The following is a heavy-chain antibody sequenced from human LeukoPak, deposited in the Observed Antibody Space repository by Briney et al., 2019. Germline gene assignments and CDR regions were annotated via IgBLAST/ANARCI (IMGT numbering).Heavy chain of an antibody. CDR2: IRYDGSNE. Sequence: PGGSLRLSCAASGFIFSSSGMHWVRQAPGKGLEWVAFIRYDGSNEYYADSVKGRFTISRDSSKNMVYLQMNSLREEDSAVYYCARDLHPWAPDYWGQGTLVTVSS. CDR3: ARDLHPWAPDY. J-gene: IGHJ4*02. V-gene: IGHV3-30*02. CDR1: GFIFSSSG.